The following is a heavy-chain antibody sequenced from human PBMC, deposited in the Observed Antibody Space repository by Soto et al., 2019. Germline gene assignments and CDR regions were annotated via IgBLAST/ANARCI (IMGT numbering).Heavy chain of an antibody. CDR1: GFTFSSYA. D-gene: IGHD3-3*01. Sequence: PGGSLRLSCAASGFTFSSYAMSWVRQAPGKGLEWVSAISGSGGSTYYADSVKGRFTISRDNSKNTLYLQMNSLRAEDTAVYYCAKDGVGFWSGYSGYWGQGTLVTVSS. CDR3: AKDGVGFWSGYSGY. J-gene: IGHJ4*02. CDR2: ISGSGGST. V-gene: IGHV3-23*01.